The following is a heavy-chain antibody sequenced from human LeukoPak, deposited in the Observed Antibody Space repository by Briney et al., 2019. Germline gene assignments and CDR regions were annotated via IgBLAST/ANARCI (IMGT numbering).Heavy chain of an antibody. CDR2: ISSSSSYI. Sequence: GGSLRLSCEVSGFTFSSYSMTWVRQAPGKGLEWGSSISSSSSYIYYADSVKGRFTISRDNAKNSLYLQMNSLRAEETAVYYCARDKWFGETDYWGQGTLVTVSS. J-gene: IGHJ4*02. CDR1: GFTFSSYS. CDR3: ARDKWFGETDY. D-gene: IGHD3-10*01. V-gene: IGHV3-21*06.